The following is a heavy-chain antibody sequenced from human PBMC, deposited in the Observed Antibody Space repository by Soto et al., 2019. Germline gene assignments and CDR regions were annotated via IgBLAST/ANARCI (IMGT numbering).Heavy chain of an antibody. CDR1: GGTFSSYA. V-gene: IGHV1-69*12. CDR3: ARAGYLHGVTYYYYYGLDL. D-gene: IGHD5-18*01. J-gene: IGHJ6*02. CDR2: IIPIFGTA. Sequence: QVQLVQSGAEVKKPGSSVKVSCKASGGTFSSYAISWVRQAPGQGLEWMGGIIPIFGTANYAQKCQGSVTITADDATSTASMDLSRLRAEDTAVYYCARAGYLHGVTYYYYYGLDLWGHGTPVTVSS.